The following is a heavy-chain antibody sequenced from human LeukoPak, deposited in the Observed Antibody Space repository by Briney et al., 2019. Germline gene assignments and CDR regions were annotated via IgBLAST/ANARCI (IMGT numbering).Heavy chain of an antibody. V-gene: IGHV1-46*01. D-gene: IGHD6-13*01. CDR1: GYTFTGYW. J-gene: IGHJ4*02. Sequence: ASVKVSCKAFGYTFTGYWMHWVRQAPGQGPEWMGVISPSGGSTIYAQKFKGRVTMTEDTSTDTAYMELSSLRPEDTAVYYCATESSSWYNYWGQGTLVTVSS. CDR3: ATESSSWYNY. CDR2: ISPSGGST.